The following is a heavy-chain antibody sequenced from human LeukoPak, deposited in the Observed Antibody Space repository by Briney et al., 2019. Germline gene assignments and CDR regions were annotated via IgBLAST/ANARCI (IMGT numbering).Heavy chain of an antibody. J-gene: IGHJ4*02. D-gene: IGHD3-16*01. Sequence: GGSLRLSCAASGFTFSTYAMSWVRQAPGKGLEWVSSISSSSSYIYYADSVKGRFTISRDNAKNSLYLQMNSLRAEDTAVYYCARVPRGGNYFDYWGQGTLVTVSS. CDR3: ARVPRGGNYFDY. V-gene: IGHV3-21*01. CDR2: ISSSSSYI. CDR1: GFTFSTYA.